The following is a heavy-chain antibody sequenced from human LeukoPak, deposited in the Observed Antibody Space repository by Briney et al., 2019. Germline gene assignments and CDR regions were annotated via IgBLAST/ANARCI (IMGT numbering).Heavy chain of an antibody. J-gene: IGHJ4*02. V-gene: IGHV3-30*04. D-gene: IGHD2-2*01. CDR1: GFTFSSYA. Sequence: GGSLRPSCAASGFTFSSYAMHWVRQAPGKGLEWVAVISYDGSNKYYADSVKGRFTISRDNSKNTLYLQMNSLRAGDTAVYYCARDPIGVVVVPAAISPQIDYFDYWGQGTLVTVSS. CDR3: ARDPIGVVVVPAAISPQIDYFDY. CDR2: ISYDGSNK.